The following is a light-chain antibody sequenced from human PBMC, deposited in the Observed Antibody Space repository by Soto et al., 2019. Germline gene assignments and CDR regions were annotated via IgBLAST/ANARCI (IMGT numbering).Light chain of an antibody. V-gene: IGKV3-20*01. CDR2: DAS. CDR3: QHYGSSPPLT. J-gene: IGKJ4*01. Sequence: EIVLTQSPATLSLSPGERATLSCRASQSVGSYLIWYQQKPGQAPRLLIYDASIRATGIPARFSGSGSGTDFTLTISRLEPEDFAVYYCQHYGSSPPLTFGGGTKVEIK. CDR1: QSVGSY.